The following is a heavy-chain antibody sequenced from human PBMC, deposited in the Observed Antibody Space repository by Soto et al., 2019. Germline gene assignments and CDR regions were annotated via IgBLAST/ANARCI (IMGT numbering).Heavy chain of an antibody. Sequence: QVQLVESGGGVVQSGRSLRLSCAASGFIFNRYGMHWVRQAPGKGLEWVAVIWYDGSNKYYADSVKGRFTTSRDNSKNTLYLQLNSLRAEDTAVYYCARERDSSGYTRLDYWGQGTLVTVSS. J-gene: IGHJ4*02. D-gene: IGHD6-25*01. CDR3: ARERDSSGYTRLDY. CDR2: IWYDGSNK. V-gene: IGHV3-33*01. CDR1: GFIFNRYG.